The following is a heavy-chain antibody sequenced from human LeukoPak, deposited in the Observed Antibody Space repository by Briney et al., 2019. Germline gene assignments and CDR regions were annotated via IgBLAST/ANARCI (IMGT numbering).Heavy chain of an antibody. D-gene: IGHD1-14*01. J-gene: IGHJ4*02. Sequence: SETLSLTCTVSGGSISSYYWSWFRQPPGKRLEWIGYIYYSGSTNYNPSLKSRVTISVDTSKNQFSLKLSSVTAADTAVYYCARRNSVTVAFDYWGQGTLVTVSS. CDR3: ARRNSVTVAFDY. V-gene: IGHV4-59*01. CDR1: GGSISSYY. CDR2: IYYSGST.